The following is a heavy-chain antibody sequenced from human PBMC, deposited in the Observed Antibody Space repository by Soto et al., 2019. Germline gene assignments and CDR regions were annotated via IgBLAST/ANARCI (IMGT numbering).Heavy chain of an antibody. CDR2: IYYSGST. D-gene: IGHD5-18*01. CDR1: GGSISSSSFY. CDR3: ATVDTDFGMDV. J-gene: IGHJ6*02. V-gene: IGHV4-39*01. Sequence: PSETLSITCAVSGGSISSSSFYWGWIRQPPGKGLEWIGSIYYSGSTYYNPSLKSRVTISVDTSKNQFSLKLSSVTAADTAVYYCATVDTDFGMDVWGQGTTVTVSS.